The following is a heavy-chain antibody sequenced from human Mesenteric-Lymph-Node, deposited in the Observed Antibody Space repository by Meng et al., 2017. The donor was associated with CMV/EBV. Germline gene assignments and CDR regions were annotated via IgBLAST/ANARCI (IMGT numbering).Heavy chain of an antibody. CDR2: INHSGST. J-gene: IGHJ4*02. D-gene: IGHD6-13*01. CDR3: AREGGSVDSSSWYGPDY. V-gene: IGHV4-34*01. Sequence: SETLSLTCVVYGGSFSGYYWSWIRQPPGKGLEWIGEINHSGSTNYNPSLKSRVTISVDTSKNQFSLKLSSVTAADTAVYYCAREGGSVDSSSWYGPDYWGQGTLVTVSS. CDR1: GGSFSGYY.